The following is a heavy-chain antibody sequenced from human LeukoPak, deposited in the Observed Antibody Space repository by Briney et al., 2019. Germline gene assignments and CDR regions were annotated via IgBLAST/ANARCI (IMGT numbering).Heavy chain of an antibody. J-gene: IGHJ6*02. V-gene: IGHV1-69*04. D-gene: IGHD3-16*02. CDR1: GGTFSSYA. Sequence: ASVKVSCKASGGTFSSYAISWVRQAPGQGLEWMGRIIPIFGIANYAHKFQGRVTITADKSTSTTYMELSSLRSEDTAVYYCAHTWSYPVYGMDVWGQGTTVTVSS. CDR2: IIPIFGIA. CDR3: AHTWSYPVYGMDV.